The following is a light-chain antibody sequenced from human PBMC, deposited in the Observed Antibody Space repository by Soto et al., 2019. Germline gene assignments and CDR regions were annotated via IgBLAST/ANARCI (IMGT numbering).Light chain of an antibody. CDR3: QQYGSSPGLT. V-gene: IGKV3-20*01. CDR1: QSVSSSY. J-gene: IGKJ4*01. Sequence: EIVLTQSPGTLSLSPGERATLSCRASQSVSSSYLAWYQQKPGQAPRLLIYGASSRATGIPDRFSGSGSGTHFMLTISRLEPEDFAVYYCQQYGSSPGLTFGGGTKVEIK. CDR2: GAS.